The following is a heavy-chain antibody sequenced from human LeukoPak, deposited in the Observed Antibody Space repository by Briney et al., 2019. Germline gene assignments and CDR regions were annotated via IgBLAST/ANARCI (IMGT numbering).Heavy chain of an antibody. J-gene: IGHJ4*02. D-gene: IGHD7-27*01. Sequence: GRSLRLSCAASGFTFGAYSMHWVRQVPGKDLEWVSGISWNSGTIDYVDSVRGRFTISRDNAKSSLYLQMNSLRADDTALYYCAKGNWGSPFDSWGQGTLVAVSS. CDR1: GFTFGAYS. CDR2: ISWNSGTI. CDR3: AKGNWGSPFDS. V-gene: IGHV3-9*01.